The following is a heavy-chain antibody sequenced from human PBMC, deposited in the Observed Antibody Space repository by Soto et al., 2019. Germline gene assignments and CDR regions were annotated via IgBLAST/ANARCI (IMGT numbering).Heavy chain of an antibody. CDR3: ARRGSGSYYGY. J-gene: IGHJ4*02. CDR1: GFTFSSYA. V-gene: IGHV3-23*01. CDR2: ISGSGDST. D-gene: IGHD1-26*01. Sequence: EVQLLESGGGLVQPGGSLRLSCAASGFTFSSYARRWVRQAPVKGLEWVSAISGSGDSTYYADSVKGRFTISRDNSKNTLYLQMNSLRAEDTAVYYCARRGSGSYYGYWGQGTLVTVSS.